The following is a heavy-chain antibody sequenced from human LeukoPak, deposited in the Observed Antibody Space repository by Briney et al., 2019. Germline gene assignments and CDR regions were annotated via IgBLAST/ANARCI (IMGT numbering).Heavy chain of an antibody. V-gene: IGHV3-21*06. CDR1: GFTFSSYS. CDR3: ARDLLEPPYYYYYMDV. CDR2: ISSSSSYT. Sequence: KTGGSLRLSCAASGFTFSSYSMTWVRQAPGKGLDWVSCISSSSSYTYYADSVQGRFTISRDNAKNSLILQMNSLRAEDTAVYYCARDLLEPPYYYYYMDVWGKGTTVTVSS. D-gene: IGHD1-14*01. J-gene: IGHJ6*03.